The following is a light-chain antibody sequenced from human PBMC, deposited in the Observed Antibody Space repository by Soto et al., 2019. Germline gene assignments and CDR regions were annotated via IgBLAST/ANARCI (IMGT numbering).Light chain of an antibody. CDR3: LQYHSYPWT. V-gene: IGKV1-5*03. CDR1: QSISSR. Sequence: DIQMTQSHSTLSASVGDRVTITCRASQSISSRLAWYQQTPGKAPKLLIYKASSLESGVPSRFSGSGSETAFTLTISSLQPDDFATYYGLQYHSYPWTFGQGTKVEIK. J-gene: IGKJ1*01. CDR2: KAS.